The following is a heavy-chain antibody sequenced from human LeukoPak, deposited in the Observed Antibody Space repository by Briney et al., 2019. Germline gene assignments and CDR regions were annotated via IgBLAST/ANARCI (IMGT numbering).Heavy chain of an antibody. CDR2: IRYDGSNK. CDR3: AKDGYSGSYSLFLGY. J-gene: IGHJ4*02. D-gene: IGHD1-26*01. CDR1: GFTFSSYG. V-gene: IGHV3-30*02. Sequence: PGGSLRLSCAASGFTFSSYGMHWVRQAPGKGLEWVAFIRYDGSNKYYADSVKGRFTISRDNSKNTLYLQMNSLRAEDTAVYYCAKDGYSGSYSLFLGYWGQGTLVTVSS.